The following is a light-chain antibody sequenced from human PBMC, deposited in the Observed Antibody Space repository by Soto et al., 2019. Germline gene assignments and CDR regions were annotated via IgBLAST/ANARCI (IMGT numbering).Light chain of an antibody. CDR2: EAS. V-gene: IGKV1-5*01. J-gene: IGKJ1*01. CDR3: QQYNSYSRT. Sequence: DIQMTQSPSTLSASVGDSVTITCRASQRISSWLAWYQQKPGKAPKLLIYEASSLESGVPSRFGGSASGTEFTITISSLQPYDFTTYYCQQYNSYSRTFAQGTKVDIK. CDR1: QRISSW.